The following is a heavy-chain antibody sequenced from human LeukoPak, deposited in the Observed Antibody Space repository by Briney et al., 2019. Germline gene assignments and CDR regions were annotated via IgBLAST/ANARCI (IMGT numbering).Heavy chain of an antibody. D-gene: IGHD6-19*01. CDR3: ARLAVAGAHYYYYMDV. CDR1: GYTSTGYY. V-gene: IGHV1-2*06. J-gene: IGHJ6*03. CDR2: INPNSGGT. Sequence: ASVKVSCKASGYTSTGYYMHWVRQAPGQGLEWMGQINPNSGGTNYAQKFQGRVTMTRDTSISTAYMELSRLRSDDTAVYYCARLAVAGAHYYYYMDVWGKGTTVTVSS.